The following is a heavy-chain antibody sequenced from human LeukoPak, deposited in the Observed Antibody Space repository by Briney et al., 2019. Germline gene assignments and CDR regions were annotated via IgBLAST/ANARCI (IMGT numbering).Heavy chain of an antibody. CDR2: ISAYNGNT. J-gene: IGHJ4*02. CDR1: GYTFTSYG. D-gene: IGHD6-19*01. V-gene: IGHV1-18*01. CDR3: ATVPILYSSGWPDY. Sequence: ASVKVSCKASGYTFTSYGISWVRQAPGQGLEWMGWISAYNGNTNYAQKLQGRVTMTTDTSTSTAYMELSSLRSEDTAVYYCATVPILYSSGWPDYWGQGTLVTVSS.